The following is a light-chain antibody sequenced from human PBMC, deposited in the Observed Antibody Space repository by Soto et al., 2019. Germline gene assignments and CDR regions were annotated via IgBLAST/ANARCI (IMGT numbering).Light chain of an antibody. J-gene: IGKJ5*01. CDR1: QNILSN. V-gene: IGKV3-20*01. Sequence: IVMTQSPASRSVSAGERVTLSCRASQNILSNLAWYQQKHGQAPRLLIYGASSRATGIPDRFSGSVSGTDCTLTISRLQQEDGAVYFCQRYGSSTRTFGQGTRLEIK. CDR2: GAS. CDR3: QRYGSSTRT.